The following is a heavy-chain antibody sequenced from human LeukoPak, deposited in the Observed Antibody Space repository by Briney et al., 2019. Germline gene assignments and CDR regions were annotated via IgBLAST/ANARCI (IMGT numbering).Heavy chain of an antibody. D-gene: IGHD3-16*01. CDR2: TYYSGTT. V-gene: IGHV4-39*01. J-gene: IGHJ4*02. Sequence: PSETLSLTCTVSGGSISSSSYYWGWIRQPPGKGLEWIGSTYYSGTTYYKSSLKSRVTISVDTSKNQFSLRLSSVTAADTAVYYCARHLRSDAGFREYFDYWGQGALVTVSS. CDR3: ARHLRSDAGFREYFDY. CDR1: GGSISSSSYY.